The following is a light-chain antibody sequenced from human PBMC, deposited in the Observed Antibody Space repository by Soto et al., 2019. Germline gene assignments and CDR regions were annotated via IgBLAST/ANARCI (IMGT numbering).Light chain of an antibody. CDR1: QSIGSF. V-gene: IGKV1-39*01. J-gene: IGKJ1*01. CDR3: QQSYSTPGT. CDR2: AAS. Sequence: DIQMTQSPSSLSASVGDRVTITCRASQSIGSFVNWYQQTPGKAPKLLIYAASSLQSGVPSRFSGSGSGTDFTLTITSLQPEDFATYYCQQSYSTPGTFGQGTKVEIK.